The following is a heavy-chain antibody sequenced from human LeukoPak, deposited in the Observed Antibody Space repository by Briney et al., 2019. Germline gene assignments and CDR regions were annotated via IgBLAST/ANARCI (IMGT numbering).Heavy chain of an antibody. Sequence: SGTLSLTCAVSGGSISSSNWWSWVRQPPGKGLEWIGEIYHSGSTNYNPSLKSRVTISVDTSKNQFSLKLSSVTAADTAVYYCARDSYYGSGSYGWGQGTLVTVSS. J-gene: IGHJ4*02. D-gene: IGHD3-10*01. V-gene: IGHV4-4*02. CDR2: IYHSGST. CDR3: ARDSYYGSGSYG. CDR1: GGSISSSNW.